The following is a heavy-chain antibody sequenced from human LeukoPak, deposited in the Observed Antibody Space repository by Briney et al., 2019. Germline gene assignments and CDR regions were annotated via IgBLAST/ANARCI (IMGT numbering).Heavy chain of an antibody. Sequence: GALRLSCTASGFTFGDYAMSWFRQAPGKGLEWVGFIRSKTDGGTTDYAAPVKGRFTISRDDSKNTLYLQMNSLKTEDTAVYYCAFYYYGTRRFDPWGQGTLVTVSS. V-gene: IGHV3-49*03. CDR3: AFYYYGTRRFDP. CDR1: GFTFGDYA. D-gene: IGHD3-10*01. J-gene: IGHJ5*02. CDR2: IRSKTDGGTT.